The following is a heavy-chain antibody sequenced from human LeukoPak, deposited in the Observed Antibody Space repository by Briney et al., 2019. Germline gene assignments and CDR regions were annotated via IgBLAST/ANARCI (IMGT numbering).Heavy chain of an antibody. CDR1: GFTFSSYA. CDR2: ISYDGSNK. CDR3: AREGRLREVD. Sequence: GGSLRLSCTASGFTFSSYAMHWVRQAPGKGLEWVAVISYDGSNKFYADSVKGRFTISRDNSKNTLYLQMNSLRAEDTAVYYCAREGRLREVDWGQGTLVTVST. V-gene: IGHV3-30*04. J-gene: IGHJ4*02. D-gene: IGHD4-17*01.